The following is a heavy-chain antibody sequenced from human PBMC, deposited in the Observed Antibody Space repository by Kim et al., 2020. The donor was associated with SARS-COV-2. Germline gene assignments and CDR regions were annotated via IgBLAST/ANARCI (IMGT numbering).Heavy chain of an antibody. CDR3: TTVLRYFDWTIIGDYYYYYGMDV. V-gene: IGHV3-15*01. CDR2: IKSKTDGGTT. D-gene: IGHD3-9*01. Sequence: GGSLRLSCAASGFTFSNAWMSWVRQAPEKGLEWVGRIKSKTDGGTTDYAAPVKGRFTISRDDSKNTLYLQMNSLKTEDTAVYYCTTVLRYFDWTIIGDYYYYYGMDVWGQGTTVTVSS. J-gene: IGHJ6*02. CDR1: GFTFSNAW.